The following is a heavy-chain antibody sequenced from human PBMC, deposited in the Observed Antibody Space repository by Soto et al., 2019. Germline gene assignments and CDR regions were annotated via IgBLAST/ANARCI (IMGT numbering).Heavy chain of an antibody. CDR3: ARDLCSGYQLPNYYYYGMDV. V-gene: IGHV3-33*01. Sequence: QVQLVESGGGVVQPGRSLRLSCAASGFTFSSYGMHWVRQAPGKGLEWVAVIRYDGSNKYYADSVKGRFTISRDNSKNTLYLQMNSLRAEDTAVYYCARDLCSGYQLPNYYYYGMDVWGQGTTVTVSS. CDR2: IRYDGSNK. J-gene: IGHJ6*02. D-gene: IGHD2-2*01. CDR1: GFTFSSYG.